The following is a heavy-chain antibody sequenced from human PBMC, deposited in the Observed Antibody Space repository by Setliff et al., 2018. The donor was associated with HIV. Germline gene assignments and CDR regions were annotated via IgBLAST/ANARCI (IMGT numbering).Heavy chain of an antibody. D-gene: IGHD2-15*01. CDR3: ATRVVVAATLAEYDY. CDR1: GFTFSSYW. J-gene: IGHJ4*02. CDR2: INQDGSEK. Sequence: GGSLRLSCAASGFTFSSYWVSWVRQAPGKGLQWVTNINQDGSEKYYVDSVKGRFTISRDNAKNSLYLQMNSLRAEDTAVYYCATRVVVAATLAEYDYWGQGTLVTVSS. V-gene: IGHV3-7*01.